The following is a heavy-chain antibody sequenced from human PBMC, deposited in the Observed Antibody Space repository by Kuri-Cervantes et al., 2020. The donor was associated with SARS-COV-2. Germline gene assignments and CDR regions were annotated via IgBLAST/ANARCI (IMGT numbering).Heavy chain of an antibody. CDR1: GFTFDDYA. CDR2: ISWNSGSI. J-gene: IGHJ4*02. V-gene: IGHV3-9*01. Sequence: SLKISCAASGFTFDDYAMHWVRQAPGKGLEWVSGISWNSGSIGYADSVKGRFTISRDNAKNSLYLQMNSLRAEDTAVYYCARGDDTTFDYWGQGTLVTVSS. CDR3: ARGDDTTFDY. D-gene: IGHD1-1*01.